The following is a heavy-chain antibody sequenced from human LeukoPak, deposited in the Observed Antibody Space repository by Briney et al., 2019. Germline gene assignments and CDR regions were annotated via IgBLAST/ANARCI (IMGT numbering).Heavy chain of an antibody. CDR1: GGTFSSYA. CDR3: AVGFKPGGGYSGATDPRYYYYGMDV. Sequence: SVTVSFKASGGTFSSYAISWVRQAPGQGLEWMGRIIPILGIANYAQKFQGRVTITADKSTSTAYMELSSLRSEDTAVYYCAVGFKPGGGYSGATDPRYYYYGMDVWGQGTTVTVSS. D-gene: IGHD5-12*01. J-gene: IGHJ6*02. CDR2: IIPILGIA. V-gene: IGHV1-69*04.